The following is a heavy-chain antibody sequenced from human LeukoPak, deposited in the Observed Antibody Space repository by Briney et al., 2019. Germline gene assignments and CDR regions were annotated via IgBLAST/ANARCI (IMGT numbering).Heavy chain of an antibody. CDR2: ISYDGSNK. CDR1: GFTFSSYA. D-gene: IGHD6-19*01. V-gene: IGHV3-30-3*01. Sequence: GGSLRLSCAASGFTFSSYAMHWVRQAPGKGLEWVAVISYDGSNKYYADSVKGRFTISRDNSKNTLYLQMNSLRAEDTAVYYCARQYSSGWYVSDYYYGMDVWGQGTTVTVSS. J-gene: IGHJ6*02. CDR3: ARQYSSGWYVSDYYYGMDV.